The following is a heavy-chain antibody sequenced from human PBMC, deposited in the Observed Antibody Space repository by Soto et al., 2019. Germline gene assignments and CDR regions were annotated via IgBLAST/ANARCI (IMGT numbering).Heavy chain of an antibody. CDR2: IYYSGSS. Sequence: SETLSLTCAVSGGSISSSSYYWGWIRQPPGKGLEWIGSIYYSGSSYYNPSLKSRVTISVDTSKDQFSLKVSSVSAADTALYYCAIQGAAPTVPYRRHFDYWGQGTLVTVSS. CDR3: AIQGAAPTVPYRRHFDY. CDR1: GGSISSSSYY. J-gene: IGHJ4*02. D-gene: IGHD2-2*02. V-gene: IGHV4-39*01.